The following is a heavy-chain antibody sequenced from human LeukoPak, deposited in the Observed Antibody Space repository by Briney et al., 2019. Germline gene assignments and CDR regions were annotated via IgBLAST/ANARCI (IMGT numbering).Heavy chain of an antibody. V-gene: IGHV3-48*02. Sequence: GGSLRLSCAASGFIFSDDNMNWVRQAPGKGLEWVSYISSGSSTIYYADSVKGRFTNSRDNAKNSLYPQMNSLTDEDTAVYYCAREPPGNYDSSGHYYAYFDCWGQGTLVTVSS. CDR1: GFIFSDDN. J-gene: IGHJ4*02. CDR3: AREPPGNYDSSGHYYAYFDC. D-gene: IGHD3-22*01. CDR2: ISSGSSTI.